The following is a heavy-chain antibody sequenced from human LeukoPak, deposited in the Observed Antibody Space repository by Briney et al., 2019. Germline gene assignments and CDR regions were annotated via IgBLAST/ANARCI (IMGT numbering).Heavy chain of an antibody. V-gene: IGHV4-59*01. CDR3: ARVRTDDAFDI. D-gene: IGHD1-14*01. CDR2: IYYSGST. Sequence: PSETLSLTCTVSGGSINSYYWNWIRQPPGKGLEWIGYIYYSGSTNYNPSLKSRVTISVDTSKNQFSLKLSSVTAADTAVYYCARVRTDDAFDIWGQGTMVTVSS. J-gene: IGHJ3*02. CDR1: GGSINSYY.